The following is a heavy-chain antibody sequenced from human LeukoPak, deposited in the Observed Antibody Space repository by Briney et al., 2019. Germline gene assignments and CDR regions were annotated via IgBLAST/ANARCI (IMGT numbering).Heavy chain of an antibody. J-gene: IGHJ4*02. D-gene: IGHD6-19*01. CDR1: GGSISSYY. CDR3: ARIHSSGWYYFDY. V-gene: IGHV4-59*08. Sequence: SETLSLTCTVSGGSISSYYWSWIRQPPGKGLEWIGYIYYSGSTNYNPSLKSRVTISVDTSKNKFSLKLSSVTAADTAVYYCARIHSSGWYYFDYWGQGTLVTVSS. CDR2: IYYSGST.